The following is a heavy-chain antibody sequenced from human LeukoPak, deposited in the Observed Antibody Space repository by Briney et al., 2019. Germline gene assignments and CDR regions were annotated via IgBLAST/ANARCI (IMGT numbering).Heavy chain of an antibody. D-gene: IGHD2-21*02. CDR1: GGSISSSSYY. CDR3: ARFVHIVVVTAIPWYAFDI. J-gene: IGHJ3*02. CDR2: IYYSGST. V-gene: IGHV4-39*01. Sequence: SETLSLTCTVSGGSISSSSYYWGWIRQPPGKGLEWIGSIYYSGSTYYNPSLNSRVTISVDTSKNQFSLKLSSVTAADTAVYYCARFVHIVVVTAIPWYAFDIWGQGTMVTVSS.